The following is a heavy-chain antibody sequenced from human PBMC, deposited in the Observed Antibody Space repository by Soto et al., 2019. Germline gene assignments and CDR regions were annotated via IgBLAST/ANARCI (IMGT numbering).Heavy chain of an antibody. V-gene: IGHV1-69*01. Sequence: QVQLVQSGAEVKKPGSSVKVSCKASGGIFSTYAISWLRQAPGQGLEWMGGIIPLFGTPNYAQRFQGRVTITADESTSKAYMALSRLRSEDTALYYCARDRDDYGSGNYYTRFDFWGQGTLVTVSS. D-gene: IGHD3-10*01. CDR3: ARDRDDYGSGNYYTRFDF. CDR1: GGIFSTYA. J-gene: IGHJ4*02. CDR2: IIPLFGTP.